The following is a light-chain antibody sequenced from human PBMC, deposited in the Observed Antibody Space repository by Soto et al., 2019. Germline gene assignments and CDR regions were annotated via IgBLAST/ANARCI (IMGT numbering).Light chain of an antibody. CDR1: QSVSSSY. J-gene: IGKJ1*01. CDR2: GAS. Sequence: EIVLTQSPCTLSLSPGERATLSCRASQSVSSSYLAWYQQKPGQAPMLLIYGASSRATGIPDRFSGSGSGTDFTLTISRLEPEDFAVYYCQQYGSSPGGTFGQGTKVDIK. V-gene: IGKV3-20*01. CDR3: QQYGSSPGGT.